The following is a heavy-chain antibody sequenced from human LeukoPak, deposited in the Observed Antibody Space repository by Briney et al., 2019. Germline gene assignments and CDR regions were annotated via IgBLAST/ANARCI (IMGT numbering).Heavy chain of an antibody. CDR1: GFTFSSYA. D-gene: IGHD4-11*01. Sequence: GGSLRLSCAASGFTFSSYAMSWVRQAPGKGLEWVSGISVSGGSTYYADSVKGRFTISRDNAKNSLYLQMNSLRAEDTAVYYCVRGGAYSRSWGQGTLVTVSS. V-gene: IGHV3-23*01. CDR3: VRGGAYSRS. CDR2: ISVSGGST. J-gene: IGHJ5*02.